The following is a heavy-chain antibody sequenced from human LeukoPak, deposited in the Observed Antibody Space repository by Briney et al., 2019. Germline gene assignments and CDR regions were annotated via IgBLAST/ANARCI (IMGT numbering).Heavy chain of an antibody. J-gene: IGHJ4*02. CDR1: GGSISGYY. Sequence: SETLSLTCTVSGGSISGYYWSWIRQPPGKGLEWIGYIYYSGSTNYNPSLKSRVTMSVDTSKNQFSLKLSSVTAADTAVYYCAREKSSGYYFYWGQGTLVTVSS. V-gene: IGHV4-59*12. CDR3: AREKSSGYYFY. CDR2: IYYSGST. D-gene: IGHD3-22*01.